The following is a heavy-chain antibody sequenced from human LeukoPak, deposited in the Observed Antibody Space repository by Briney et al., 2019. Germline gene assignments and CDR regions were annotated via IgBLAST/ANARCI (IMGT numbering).Heavy chain of an antibody. CDR2: ISSSGVNT. Sequence: GGSLSLSCATSGFTFSIYSMHWVRRAPGKGLEYISAISSSGVNTYYANSVKGRLTISRDNSKNTLYLQMNSLRAEDTAVYYCAKDTYYYDSTRGTNDYWGQGTLVAVSS. CDR1: GFTFSIYS. V-gene: IGHV3-64*04. J-gene: IGHJ4*02. D-gene: IGHD3-22*01. CDR3: AKDTYYYDSTRGTNDY.